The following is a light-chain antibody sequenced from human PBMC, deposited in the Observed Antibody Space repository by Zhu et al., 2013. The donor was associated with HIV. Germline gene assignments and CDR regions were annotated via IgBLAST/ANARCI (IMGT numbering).Light chain of an antibody. CDR3: QQYGSSPLT. J-gene: IGKJ4*01. V-gene: IGKV3-20*01. CDR2: DAS. CDR1: QSVTSSY. Sequence: EIVLTQSPGTLSLSPGERATLSCRASQSVTSSYLAWYQQKPAQAPRLLIYDASTRATGIPDRFSGSGSGTDFTLTISRLEPEDFAVYYCQQYGSSPLTFGGGTTLEIK.